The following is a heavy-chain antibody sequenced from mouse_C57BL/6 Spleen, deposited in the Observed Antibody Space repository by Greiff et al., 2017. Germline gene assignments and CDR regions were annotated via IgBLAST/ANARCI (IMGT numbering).Heavy chain of an antibody. D-gene: IGHD3-3*01. Sequence: QVQLQQSGAELVRPGASVTLSCKASGYTFTDYEMHWVKQRPGQGLEWIGWIYPRDGSTKYNEKFKGKATLTVDTSSSTAYMELHSLTSEDSAVYFCARGRDGSFDYWGQGTTLTVSS. CDR2: IYPRDGST. CDR3: ARGRDGSFDY. J-gene: IGHJ2*01. V-gene: IGHV1-85*01. CDR1: GYTFTDYE.